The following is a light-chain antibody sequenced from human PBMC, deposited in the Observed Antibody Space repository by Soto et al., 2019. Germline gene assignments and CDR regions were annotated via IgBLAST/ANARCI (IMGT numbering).Light chain of an antibody. CDR2: EVT. V-gene: IGLV2-14*01. Sequence: QSALTQPASVSGSPGQSITISCTGTNNDVGAYPYVSWYQQHPGTAPKLIIYEVTNRPSGISDRFSGSKSGNTASLTISGLQAVDESDYYCSSFATSGTTVIFGGGTKLTVL. CDR3: SSFATSGTTVI. J-gene: IGLJ2*01. CDR1: NNDVGAYPY.